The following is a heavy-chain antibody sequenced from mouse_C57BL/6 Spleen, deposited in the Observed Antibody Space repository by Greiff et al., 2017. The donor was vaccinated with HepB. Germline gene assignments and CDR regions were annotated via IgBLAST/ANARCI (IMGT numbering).Heavy chain of an antibody. Sequence: QVQLQQSGPELVKPGASVKLSCKASGYTFTSYDINWVKQRPGQGLEWIGWIYPRDGSTKYNEKFKGKATLTVDTSSSTAYMEIHSLTSEDSAVYFCARGDYGSSSAWFAYWGQGTLVTVSA. D-gene: IGHD1-1*01. J-gene: IGHJ3*01. V-gene: IGHV1-85*01. CDR1: GYTFTSYD. CDR3: ARGDYGSSSAWFAY. CDR2: IYPRDGST.